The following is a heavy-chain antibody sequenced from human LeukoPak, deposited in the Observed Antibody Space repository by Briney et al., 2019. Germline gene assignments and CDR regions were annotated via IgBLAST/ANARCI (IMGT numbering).Heavy chain of an antibody. CDR1: GYSFPSYW. Sequence: GESLKISCKGSGYSFPSYWIAWVRQMPGKGLEWMGLIYPGDSNTRYSPSFQGQVTISADKSISTAYLQWSSLKASDTAMYYCARRSDSETHWGDGTMVTVSS. J-gene: IGHJ4*01. D-gene: IGHD2-15*01. CDR3: ARRSDSETH. V-gene: IGHV5-51*01. CDR2: IYPGDSNT.